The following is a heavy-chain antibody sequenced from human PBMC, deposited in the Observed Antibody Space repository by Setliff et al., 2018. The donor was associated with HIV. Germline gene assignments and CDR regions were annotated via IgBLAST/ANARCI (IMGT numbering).Heavy chain of an antibody. CDR1: GYTFIDHY. D-gene: IGHD6-6*01. V-gene: IGHV1-69-2*01. J-gene: IGHJ3*02. CDR3: APLVKRFFPTIDAFDI. CDR2: VDPEDGKT. Sequence: ASVRGCCKISGYTFIDHYIHWVQQAPGKGLEWMGRVDPEDGKTITAENFQGRVTMTADRSTYTIYMELSSLRSEDTAVYYCAPLVKRFFPTIDAFDIWGQGTMVTVSS.